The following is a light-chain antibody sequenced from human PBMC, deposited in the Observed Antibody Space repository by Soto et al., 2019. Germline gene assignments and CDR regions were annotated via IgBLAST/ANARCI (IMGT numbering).Light chain of an antibody. V-gene: IGLV1-40*01. CDR1: SSNIGAGYD. J-gene: IGLJ3*02. CDR2: DNN. CDR3: QSYDSSLRDWV. Sequence: QSVLTQPPSVSGAPGQRVTISCTGSSSNIGAGYDVHWYQQLPGTAPKLLIYDNNNRPSGVPDRFSGSKSATSASLAITGLQAEDEADYYCQSYDSSLRDWVFGGGTKLTVL.